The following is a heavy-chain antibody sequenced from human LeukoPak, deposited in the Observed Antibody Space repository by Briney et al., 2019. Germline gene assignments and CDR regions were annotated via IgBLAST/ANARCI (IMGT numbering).Heavy chain of an antibody. J-gene: IGHJ3*02. CDR1: GFTFSSYA. D-gene: IGHD2-2*01. V-gene: IGHV3-23*01. CDR3: AKYAIVVVPAAELAFDI. Sequence: GGSLRLSCAASGFTFSSYAMSWVRQAPGKGLEWVSAISGSGGSTYYADSVKGRFTISGDNSKNTLYLQMNSLRAEDTAVYYCAKYAIVVVPAAELAFDIWGQGTMVTVSS. CDR2: ISGSGGST.